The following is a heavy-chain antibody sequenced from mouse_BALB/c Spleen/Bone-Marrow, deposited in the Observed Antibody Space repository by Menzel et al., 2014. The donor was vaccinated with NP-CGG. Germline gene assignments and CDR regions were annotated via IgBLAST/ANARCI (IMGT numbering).Heavy chain of an antibody. CDR3: ARLGYYGGFAY. CDR1: GFDFSGFW. V-gene: IGHV4-1*02. D-gene: IGHD2-3*01. J-gene: IGHJ3*01. CDR2: INPDSSTI. Sequence: EVKLMESGGSLVQPGRSLKISCAASGFDFSGFWMGWVRLAPGKGLEWIGEINPDSSTINYTPSLKDRFIISRDNAKNTLYLQMSKVRSEDTALYYCARLGYYGGFAYWGQGTLVTVSA.